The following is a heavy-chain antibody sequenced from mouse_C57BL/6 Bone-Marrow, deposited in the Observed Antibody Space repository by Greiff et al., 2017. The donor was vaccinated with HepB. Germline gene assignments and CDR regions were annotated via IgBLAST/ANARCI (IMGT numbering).Heavy chain of an antibody. Sequence: EVKLMESGPGLVKPSQSLSLTCSVTGYSITSGYYWNWIRQFPGNKLEWMGYISYDGSNNYNPSLKNRISITRDTSKNQVFLKLNSVTTEDTATYYCAREYYYGSSPYAMDYWGQGTSVTVSS. CDR1: GYSITSGYY. V-gene: IGHV3-6*01. J-gene: IGHJ4*01. CDR2: ISYDGSN. CDR3: AREYYYGSSPYAMDY. D-gene: IGHD1-1*01.